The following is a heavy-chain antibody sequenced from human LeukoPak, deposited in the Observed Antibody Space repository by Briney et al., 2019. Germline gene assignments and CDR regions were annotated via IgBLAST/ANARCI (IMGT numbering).Heavy chain of an antibody. CDR1: GYTFTGYY. Sequence: ASVKVSCKASGYTFTGYYMHWVRQAPGQGLEWMGWINPNSGGTNYAQKFQGRVTMTRDTSISTAYMELSRLRSDDTAVYYCARAPAGYCSGGSCDPFDYWGQGTLVTVPS. CDR3: ARAPAGYCSGGSCDPFDY. J-gene: IGHJ4*02. V-gene: IGHV1-2*02. D-gene: IGHD2-15*01. CDR2: INPNSGGT.